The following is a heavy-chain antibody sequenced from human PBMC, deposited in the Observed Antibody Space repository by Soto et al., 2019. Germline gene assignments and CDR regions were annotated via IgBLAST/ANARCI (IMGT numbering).Heavy chain of an antibody. CDR3: ARGLDYVGFDY. J-gene: IGHJ4*02. Sequence: SETLSLTCIVSGDSVSSGTYHWSWVRQPPGKGLEWIGYIYYRGSTNYNPSLKSRVTISIDTSRNQFSLKVSSVTAADTAVYYCARGLDYVGFDYWGQGTLVTVSS. CDR2: IYYRGST. D-gene: IGHD4-17*01. V-gene: IGHV4-61*01. CDR1: GDSVSSGTYH.